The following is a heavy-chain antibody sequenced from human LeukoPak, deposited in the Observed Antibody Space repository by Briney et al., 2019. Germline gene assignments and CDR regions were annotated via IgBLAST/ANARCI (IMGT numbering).Heavy chain of an antibody. CDR1: GGPISGSSYY. Sequence: SETLSLTCTVSGGPISGSSYYWGWIRQPPGKGLEWIASIYHGGDTYYNPSLKSRVTILVDTSRNQFSLKLSSVTAADTAVYYCARAYYYASSAFDIWGQGTMVTVSS. D-gene: IGHD3-22*01. J-gene: IGHJ3*02. CDR2: IYHGGDT. V-gene: IGHV4-39*02. CDR3: ARAYYYASSAFDI.